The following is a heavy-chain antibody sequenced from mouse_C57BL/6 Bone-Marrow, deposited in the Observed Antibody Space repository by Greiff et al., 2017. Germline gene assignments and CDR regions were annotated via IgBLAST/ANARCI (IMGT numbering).Heavy chain of an antibody. V-gene: IGHV5-6*01. J-gene: IGHJ3*01. CDR2: ISSGGSYT. CDR3: ARHQEGYYVGFAY. CDR1: GFTFSSYG. Sequence: EVHLVESGGDLVKPGGSLKLSCAASGFTFSSYGMSWVRQTPDKRLEWVATISSGGSYTYYPDSVKGRFTISGDNAKNTLYLQMSSLKSEDTAMYYCARHQEGYYVGFAYWGQGTLVTVSA. D-gene: IGHD2-3*01.